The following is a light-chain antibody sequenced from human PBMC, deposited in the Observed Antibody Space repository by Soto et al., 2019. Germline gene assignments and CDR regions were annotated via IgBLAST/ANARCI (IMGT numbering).Light chain of an antibody. CDR3: QQRRGT. CDR2: DAS. CDR1: QSVSSY. Sequence: EIVLTQSPATLSLSPGERATLSCGASQSVSSYLAWYQQKPGQAPRLLIYDASNRATGIPARFSGSGSGTDLTLTISSLEPEDFAVYYCQQRRGTFGQGTKVDIK. J-gene: IGKJ1*01. V-gene: IGKV3-11*01.